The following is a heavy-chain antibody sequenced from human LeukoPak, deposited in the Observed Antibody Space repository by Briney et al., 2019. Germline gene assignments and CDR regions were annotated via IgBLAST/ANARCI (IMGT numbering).Heavy chain of an antibody. V-gene: IGHV3-23*01. Sequence: SCKASGGTFSSYAMSWVRQAPGKGLEWVSAISGSGGSTYYADSVKGRFTISRDNSKNTLYLQMNSLRAEDTAVYYCAKDLPENAFDPVVPAAIERVGAFDIWGQGTMVTVSS. D-gene: IGHD2-2*02. J-gene: IGHJ3*02. CDR3: AKDLPENAFDPVVPAAIERVGAFDI. CDR1: GGTFSSYA. CDR2: ISGSGGST.